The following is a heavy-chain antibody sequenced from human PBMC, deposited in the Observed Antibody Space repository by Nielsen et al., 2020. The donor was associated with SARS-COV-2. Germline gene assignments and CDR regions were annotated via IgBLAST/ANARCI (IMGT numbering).Heavy chain of an antibody. D-gene: IGHD3-22*01. V-gene: IGHV2-5*02. J-gene: IGHJ4*02. CDR2: IYWDDDK. Sequence: SGPTLVKPTQTLTLTCTFSGFSLSTSGVGVGWIRQPPGKALEWLALIYWDDDKRYSPSLKSRLTITKDTSKNQVVLTMTNMDPVDTATYYCAHRPKGGADSSGYYDYWGQGTLVTVSS. CDR3: AHRPKGGADSSGYYDY. CDR1: GFSLSTSGVG.